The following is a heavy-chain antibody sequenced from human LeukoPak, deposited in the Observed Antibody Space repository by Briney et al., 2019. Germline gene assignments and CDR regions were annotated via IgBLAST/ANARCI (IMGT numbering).Heavy chain of an antibody. D-gene: IGHD6-13*01. CDR2: INHSGST. CDR3: ARARSSSWYARAFDI. J-gene: IGHJ3*02. V-gene: IGHV4-34*01. CDR1: GGSFSGYY. Sequence: SETLSLTCAVYGGSFSGYYWSWIRQPPGKGLEWIGEINHSGSTNYNPSLESRVTISVDTSKNQFSLKLSSVTAADTAVYYCARARSSSWYARAFDIWGQGTMVTVSS.